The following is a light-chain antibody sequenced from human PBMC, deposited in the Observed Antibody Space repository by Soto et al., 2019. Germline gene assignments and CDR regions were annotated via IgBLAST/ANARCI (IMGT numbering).Light chain of an antibody. Sequence: QSVLPQPPSASAPPGQRVTISCSGGSSNIGDNPVNWYQHLPGAAPTLLIYNNNQRPSGVPDRFSGSKSGASASLAISGLRSEDEADYYCSTWDDTLDAYVFGTGTNSPS. J-gene: IGLJ1*01. CDR3: STWDDTLDAYV. V-gene: IGLV1-44*01. CDR1: SSNIGDNP. CDR2: NNN.